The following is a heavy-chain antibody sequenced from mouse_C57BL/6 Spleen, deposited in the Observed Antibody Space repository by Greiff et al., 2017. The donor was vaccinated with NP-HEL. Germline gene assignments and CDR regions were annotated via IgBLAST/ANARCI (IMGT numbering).Heavy chain of an antibody. Sequence: VQLQQSGPELVKPGASVKISCKASGYTFTDYYMNWVKQSHGKSLEWIGDINPNNGGTSYNQKFKGKATLTVDKSSSTAYMELRSLTSEDSAVYYCATTVVARWYFDVWGTGTTVTVSS. D-gene: IGHD1-1*01. CDR1: GYTFTDYY. V-gene: IGHV1-26*01. J-gene: IGHJ1*03. CDR3: ATTVVARWYFDV. CDR2: INPNNGGT.